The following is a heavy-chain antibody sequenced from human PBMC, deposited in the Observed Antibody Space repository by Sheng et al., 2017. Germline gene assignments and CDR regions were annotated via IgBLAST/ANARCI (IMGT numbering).Heavy chain of an antibody. D-gene: IGHD2-15*01. CDR3: AKDGFNRGTPHWYFDL. CDR2: IRHDGGNK. J-gene: IGHJ2*01. CDR1: GFTFSSNG. Sequence: QVQLVESGGGVVQPGGSLRLSCAASGFTFSSNGMHWVRQAPGKGPEWVAFIRHDGGNKYSVDSREGPITISRDNSKNTLYLEMSSLRPEDTAVYYCAKDGFNRGTPHWYFDLWGRGTLVTVSS. V-gene: IGHV3-30*02.